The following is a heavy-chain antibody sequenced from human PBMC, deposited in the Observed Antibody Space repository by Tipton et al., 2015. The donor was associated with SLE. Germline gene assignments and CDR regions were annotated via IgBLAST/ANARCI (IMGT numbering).Heavy chain of an antibody. J-gene: IGHJ3*02. Sequence: TLSLTCTVSSGSISSYYWSWIRQPPGKGLEWIGYIYYIGSSNYNPSLKSRVTISVDTSKNQFSLKLSSVTAADTAVYYCARRADAFDIWGQGTMVTVSS. CDR1: SGSISSYY. CDR2: IYYIGSS. CDR3: ARRADAFDI. V-gene: IGHV4-59*01.